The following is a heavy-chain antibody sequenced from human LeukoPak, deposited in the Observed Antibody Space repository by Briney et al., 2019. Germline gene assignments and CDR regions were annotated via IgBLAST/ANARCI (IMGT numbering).Heavy chain of an antibody. CDR3: ARGGYYDSSGYYYYFDY. CDR2: LYYGGST. D-gene: IGHD3-22*01. V-gene: IGHV4-39*01. Sequence: PSETLSLTCTVSGGSITSSSYYWGWIRQPPGKGLEWIGSLYYGGSTYYNPSLKSRVTISVDTSKNQFSLKLNSVTAADTAVYSCARGGYYDSSGYYYYFDYWGQGTLVTVSS. CDR1: GGSITSSSYY. J-gene: IGHJ4*02.